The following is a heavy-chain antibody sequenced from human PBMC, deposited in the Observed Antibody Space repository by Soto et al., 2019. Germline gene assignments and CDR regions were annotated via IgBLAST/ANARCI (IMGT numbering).Heavy chain of an antibody. V-gene: IGHV1-18*04. CDR2: ISAYNGNT. CDR3: ARHHGPTTSENWFDP. Sequence: GASVKVSCKAAGYRFTSSGFSWVRQAPGQGLEWMGWISAYNGNTLYAQKFQGRVTMTTDTSTTTAYLELRSLRSDDTAVYYCARHHGPTTSENWFDPWGQGTLVTVSS. CDR1: GYRFTSSG. J-gene: IGHJ5*02. D-gene: IGHD5-12*01.